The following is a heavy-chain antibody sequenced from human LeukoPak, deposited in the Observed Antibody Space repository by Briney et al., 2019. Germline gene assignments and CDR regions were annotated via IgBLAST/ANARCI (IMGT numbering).Heavy chain of an antibody. V-gene: IGHV4-4*07. Sequence: SETLSLTCTVSGGSISSYYWSWIQQPAGKGLEWIGRIYTSGSTNYNPSLKSRVTMSVDTSKNQFSLKLSSVTAADTAVYYCARGTFMATVTHHANWFDPWGQGTLVTVSS. CDR2: IYTSGST. D-gene: IGHD4-4*01. CDR1: GGSISSYY. J-gene: IGHJ5*02. CDR3: ARGTFMATVTHHANWFDP.